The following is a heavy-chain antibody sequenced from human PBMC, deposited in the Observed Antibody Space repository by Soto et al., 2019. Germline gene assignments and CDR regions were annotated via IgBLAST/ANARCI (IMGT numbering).Heavy chain of an antibody. Sequence: VGSLRLSCAASGFTFRNYGMHWVRQAPGKGLEWVAVISYDGRDKYYGDSEKGRFSISRDNSKNTVYLQMNSLRPEDTAVYYCAKGGSGWFLDWGQGTLVTVSS. CDR3: AKGGSGWFLD. CDR1: GFTFRNYG. J-gene: IGHJ4*02. V-gene: IGHV3-30*18. CDR2: ISYDGRDK. D-gene: IGHD6-19*01.